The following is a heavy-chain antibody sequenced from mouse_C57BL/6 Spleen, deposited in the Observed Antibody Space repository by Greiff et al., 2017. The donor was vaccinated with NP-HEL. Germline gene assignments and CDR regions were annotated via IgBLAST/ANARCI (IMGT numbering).Heavy chain of an antibody. Sequence: DVKLVESEGGLVQPGSSMKLSCTASGFTFSDYYMAWVRQVPEKGLEWVANINYDGSSTYYLDSLKSRFIISRDNAKNILYLQMSSLKSEDTATYYCARESSYEDYAMDYWGQGTSVTVSS. CDR2: INYDGSST. CDR1: GFTFSDYY. D-gene: IGHD1-1*01. V-gene: IGHV5-16*01. J-gene: IGHJ4*01. CDR3: ARESSYEDYAMDY.